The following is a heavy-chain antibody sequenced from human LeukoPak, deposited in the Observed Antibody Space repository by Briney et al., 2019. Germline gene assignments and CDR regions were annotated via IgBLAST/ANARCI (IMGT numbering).Heavy chain of an antibody. CDR3: AKQLGYCSDGSCYFPY. CDR2: ISNNGGYT. V-gene: IGHV3-23*01. D-gene: IGHD2-15*01. Sequence: GGSLRLSCAASGFTFSSCWMSWVRQAPGKGLEWVSAISNNGGYTYYADSVQGRFTISRDNSKSTLCLQMNSLRAEDTAVYYCAKQLGYCSDGSCYFPYWGQGTLVTVSS. CDR1: GFTFSSCW. J-gene: IGHJ4*02.